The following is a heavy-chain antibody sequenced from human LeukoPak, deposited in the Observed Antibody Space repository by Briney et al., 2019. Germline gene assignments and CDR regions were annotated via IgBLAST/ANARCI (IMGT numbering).Heavy chain of an antibody. CDR1: GGSISSSNW. D-gene: IGHD2-2*01. V-gene: IGHV4-4*02. J-gene: IGHJ6*04. CDR2: IYHSGST. CDR3: ARVVVPPYYYYYGMDV. Sequence: SGTLSLTCAVSGGSISSSNWWSWVRQPPGKGLEWIGEIYHSGSTNYNPSPKSRVTISVDKSKNQFSLKLSSVTAADTAVYYCARVVVPPYYYYYGMDVWGKGTTVTVSS.